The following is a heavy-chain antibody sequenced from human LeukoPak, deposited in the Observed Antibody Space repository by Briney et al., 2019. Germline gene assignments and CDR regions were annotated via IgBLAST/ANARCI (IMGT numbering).Heavy chain of an antibody. V-gene: IGHV4-31*03. CDR3: ARDHDGAFDY. D-gene: IGHD3-16*01. Sequence: SETLSLTCTVSGGSINSGGYYWSWIRQHPGKGLEWIGYIYYSGSTYYNPSLKSRITVSVDTSKNQFSLKLNSVTAADTAVYYCARDHDGAFDYWGQGILVTVSS. CDR2: IYYSGST. J-gene: IGHJ4*02. CDR1: GGSINSGGYY.